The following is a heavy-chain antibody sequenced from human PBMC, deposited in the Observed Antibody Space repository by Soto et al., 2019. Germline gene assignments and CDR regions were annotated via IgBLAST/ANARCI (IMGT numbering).Heavy chain of an antibody. CDR1: GGSISNSNW. Sequence: QVQLQESGPGLVKPSGTLSLTCAVFGGSISNSNWWTWVRQPPGKGVDWIGGIFHSGSTNYNSSLMGRVTISVDKANNQFSLKLSSVTAADTAVYYCAHRPVVGAAIWGQGTLVTVSS. CDR3: AHRPVVGAAI. D-gene: IGHD1-26*01. V-gene: IGHV4-4*02. CDR2: IFHSGST. J-gene: IGHJ4*02.